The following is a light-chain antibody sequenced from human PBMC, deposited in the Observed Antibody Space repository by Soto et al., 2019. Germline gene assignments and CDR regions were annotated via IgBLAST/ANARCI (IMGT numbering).Light chain of an antibody. CDR1: QGIGND. CDR2: AAA. Sequence: AIQMAQSPSSLYASVGDRVTITCRASQGIGNDVGWFQQKPGKAPKLLIYAAATLQSGIPSRFSGSRSGTDLILTISSLQPEDFATYYCLQDHNYPLTFGGGTKVDIK. V-gene: IGKV1-6*02. J-gene: IGKJ4*01. CDR3: LQDHNYPLT.